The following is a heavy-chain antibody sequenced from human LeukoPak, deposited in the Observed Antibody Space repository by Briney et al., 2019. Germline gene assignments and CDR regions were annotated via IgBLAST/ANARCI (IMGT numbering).Heavy chain of an antibody. J-gene: IGHJ6*02. D-gene: IGHD6-19*01. CDR1: GFTFSSYG. V-gene: IGHV3-33*01. CDR2: IWYDGSNK. CDR3: ARGSSGWYGVYYYYYGMDV. Sequence: PGRSLRLSCAASGFTFSSYGMHWVRQAPGKGLEWVAVIWYDGSNKYYAESVKGGFTISRDNSKKRVYLQMNSLRAEDTAVYYCARGSSGWYGVYYYYYGMDVWGQGTTVTVSS.